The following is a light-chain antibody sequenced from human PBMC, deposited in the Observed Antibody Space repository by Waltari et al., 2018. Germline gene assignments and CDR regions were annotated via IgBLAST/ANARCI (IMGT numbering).Light chain of an antibody. V-gene: IGLV2-23*02. CDR3: FSYAGSRNWV. CDR1: NSDVGSYNL. J-gene: IGLJ3*02. CDR2: EVT. Sequence: QSALTQAASVSGSPGQSITMSCTGTNSDVGSYNLVSWYQQNPGEAPKLMIFEVTKRPSGVSNRFSGSKSGNTASLTSSGLQAEDEAHYYCFSYAGSRNWVFGGGTKLTVL.